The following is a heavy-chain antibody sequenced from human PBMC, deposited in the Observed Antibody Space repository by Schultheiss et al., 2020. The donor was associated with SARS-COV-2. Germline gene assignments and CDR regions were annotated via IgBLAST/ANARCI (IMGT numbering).Heavy chain of an antibody. Sequence: GGSLRLSCAASGFTFSSYAMSWVRQAPGKGLEWVSAISGSGGSTYYADSVKGRFTISRDNAKNSLYLQMNSLRAEDTAVYYCARGNNYYYYYYMDVWGQGTTVTVSS. CDR1: GFTFSSYA. CDR2: ISGSGGST. CDR3: ARGNNYYYYYYMDV. J-gene: IGHJ6*03. D-gene: IGHD1-14*01. V-gene: IGHV3-23*01.